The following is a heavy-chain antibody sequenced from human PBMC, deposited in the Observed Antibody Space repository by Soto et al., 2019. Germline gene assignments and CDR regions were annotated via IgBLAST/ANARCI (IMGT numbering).Heavy chain of an antibody. J-gene: IGHJ6*02. CDR2: INPSGGST. Sequence: ASLKVSCKASGYTFNSYYMRCVRQSPGQGLEWMGIINPSGGSTSYAQKFQGRVTMTRDTSTSTVYMKLSSLRSEDTAVYYCARSLPPSYYYGMDVWGQGTTVTVSS. CDR3: ARSLPPSYYYGMDV. CDR1: GYTFNSYY. V-gene: IGHV1-46*02.